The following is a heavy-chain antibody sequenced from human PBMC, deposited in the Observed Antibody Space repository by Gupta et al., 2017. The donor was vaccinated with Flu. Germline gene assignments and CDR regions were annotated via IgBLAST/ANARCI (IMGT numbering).Heavy chain of an antibody. CDR3: GRGIPDCDDGICYPLYFDY. Sequence: SYGISWVRQAPGQGLEWMGGIVPLLGTTTYTKKFQARVTINADKATMTVYMVISSLRTDDTAMYCCGRGIPDCDDGICYPLYFDYWGQGTPVTVSS. CDR1: SYG. CDR2: IVPLLGTT. V-gene: IGHV1-69*06. J-gene: IGHJ4*02. D-gene: IGHD2-8*01.